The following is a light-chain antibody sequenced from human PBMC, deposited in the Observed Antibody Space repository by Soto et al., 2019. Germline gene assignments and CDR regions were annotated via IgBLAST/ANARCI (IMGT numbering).Light chain of an antibody. CDR1: SSDVGVYDF. CDR2: DVN. J-gene: IGLJ2*01. V-gene: IGLV2-14*03. CDR3: SSYTTSTTRV. Sequence: QSALTQPASVSGSPGQSITISCAGTSSDVGVYDFVSWYQQHPGKAPKLLIYDVNNRPAGISNRFSGSKSGNTASLTISGLQAEDEADYYCSSYTTSTTRVFGGGTEVTVL.